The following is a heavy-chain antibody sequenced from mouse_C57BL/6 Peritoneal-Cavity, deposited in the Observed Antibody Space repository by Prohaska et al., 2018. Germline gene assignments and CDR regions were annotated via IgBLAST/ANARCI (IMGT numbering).Heavy chain of an antibody. V-gene: IGHV12-3*01. Sequence: QMQLQESGPGLVKPSQSLFLTCSITGFPITRCSYWIWIRQSPRKPLEWMDYITHSGETFYKPSLQRPISITRETAKKQFFLQLNSVTTEDTAMYDCAGDPLGYWYFDAWGTGTTVTVSS. CDR1: GFPITRCSY. J-gene: IGHJ1*03. CDR3: AGDPLGYWYFDA. CDR2: ITHSGET. D-gene: IGHD4-1*01.